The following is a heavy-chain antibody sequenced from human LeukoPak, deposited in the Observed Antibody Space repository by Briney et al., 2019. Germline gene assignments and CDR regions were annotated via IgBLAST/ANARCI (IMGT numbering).Heavy chain of an antibody. CDR3: ASRYSSSWWNGFEL. J-gene: IGHJ3*01. CDR2: IRYDGNNK. Sequence: GGSLRLSCAASGFTFSSYAMHWVRQAPGKGLEWVAFIRYDGNNKFYVDSVKGRFTVSRDNFKSSLDLQMNSLRSEDTAMYYCASRYSSSWWNGFELWGQGTMVTVSS. D-gene: IGHD6-6*01. V-gene: IGHV3-30*02. CDR1: GFTFSSYA.